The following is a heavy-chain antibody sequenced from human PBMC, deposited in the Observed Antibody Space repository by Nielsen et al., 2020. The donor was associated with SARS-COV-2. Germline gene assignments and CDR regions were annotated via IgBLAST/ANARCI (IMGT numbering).Heavy chain of an antibody. CDR2: ISWNSGSI. J-gene: IGHJ6*02. Sequence: SLKISCAASGFTFDDYAMHWVRQAPGKGLEWVSGISWNSGSIGYADSVKGRFTISRDNAKNSLYLQLNSLRAEDTALYYCAKNLVVATTGYYGMDVWGQGTTVTVSS. D-gene: IGHD1-26*01. CDR3: AKNLVVATTGYYGMDV. CDR1: GFTFDDYA. V-gene: IGHV3-9*01.